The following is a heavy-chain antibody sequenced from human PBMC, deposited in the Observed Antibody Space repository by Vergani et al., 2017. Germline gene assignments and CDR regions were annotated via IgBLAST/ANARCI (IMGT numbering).Heavy chain of an antibody. D-gene: IGHD2/OR15-2a*01. V-gene: IGHV4-59*12. CDR2: IYDSGDT. J-gene: IGHJ4*01. CDR1: GDSMNTYY. Sequence: QVQLQESGPGLVKPSETLSLTCSVSGDSMNTYYWTWIRQPPGKGLEWIGYIYDSGDTKYNPSLKSRVTMSLDTSKNTVFLQMHSLRAEDTAIYYCVKEKIDLGSYFFDSWGHGILVTVSS. CDR3: VKEKIDLGSYFFDS.